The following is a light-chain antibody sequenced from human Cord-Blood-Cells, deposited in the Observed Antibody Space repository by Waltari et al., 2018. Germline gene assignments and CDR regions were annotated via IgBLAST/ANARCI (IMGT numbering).Light chain of an antibody. CDR3: QQSYSTPYT. J-gene: IGKJ2*01. V-gene: IGKV1-39*01. CDR1: QSISTY. Sequence: DIQRTHSPSSLSASVGDRVTITCRARQSISTYLNWYQQKPGKAPKLLIDAASSLQRGVPSRFSGSGSGTDFTLTISSLQPEDFATYYCQQSYSTPYTCGQGTKLVIQ. CDR2: AAS.